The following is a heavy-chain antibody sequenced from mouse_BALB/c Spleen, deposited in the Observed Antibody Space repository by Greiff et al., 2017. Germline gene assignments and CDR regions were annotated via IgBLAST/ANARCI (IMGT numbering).Heavy chain of an antibody. V-gene: IGHV3-2*02. J-gene: IGHJ1*01. CDR2: ISYSGST. CDR1: GYSITSDYA. CDR3: ARNYGSGGYFDD. D-gene: IGHD1-1*01. Sequence: EVQLQESGPGLVKPSQSLSLTCTVTGYSITSDYAWNWIRQFPGNQLEWMGYISYSGSTSYNPSLKSRISITRDTSKNQFFLQLNSVTTEDTATYYCARNYGSGGYFDDWGAGTTVTVSS.